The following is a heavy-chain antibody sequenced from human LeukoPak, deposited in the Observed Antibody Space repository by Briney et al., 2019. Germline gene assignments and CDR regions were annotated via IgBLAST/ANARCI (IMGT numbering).Heavy chain of an antibody. CDR1: GFSFNSHW. V-gene: IGHV3-7*01. D-gene: IGHD5-12*01. Sequence: SGGSLRLSCAASGFSFNSHWMSWVRQAPGKGLEWVAIINQDESVQHYVDSMRGRFTISRDNAKNSLYLQMNSLRDEDTAIYYCTRGAGWLLDYWGQGTLVTVSS. J-gene: IGHJ4*02. CDR2: INQDESVQ. CDR3: TRGAGWLLDY.